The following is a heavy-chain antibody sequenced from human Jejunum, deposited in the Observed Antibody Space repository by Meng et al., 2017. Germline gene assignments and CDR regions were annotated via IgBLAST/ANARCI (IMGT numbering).Heavy chain of an antibody. V-gene: IGHV1-18*01. CDR1: GYTFTNYG. J-gene: IGHJ4*02. Sequence: VPLVQSGAEVKKAGASVKVSCKASGYTFTNYGINWVRQAPGQGLEWMAWISADNGNAKYAQNLQDRVTLTTETSTTTAYMELRNLRSDDTAVYYCTRGGMTSETTFFLHWGQGTLVTVSS. D-gene: IGHD3-3*02. CDR3: TRGGMTSETTFFLH. CDR2: ISADNGNA.